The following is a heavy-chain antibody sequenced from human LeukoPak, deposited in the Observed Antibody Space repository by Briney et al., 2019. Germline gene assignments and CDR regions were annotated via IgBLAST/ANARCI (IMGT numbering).Heavy chain of an antibody. CDR1: GCIFTGYY. V-gene: IGHV1-2*02. CDR3: ARPLGRYSDYDRALDY. J-gene: IGHJ4*02. CDR2: ITSNSGDT. Sequence: ASVTVSCKTSGCIFTGYYMDWVRQAPGQGLEWMGWITSNSGDTNYAQKFQGRVTITRDTSITTAYLEVRRLRSDNTAIYCCARPLGRYSDYDRALDYWGQGTLVTVSS. D-gene: IGHD5-12*01.